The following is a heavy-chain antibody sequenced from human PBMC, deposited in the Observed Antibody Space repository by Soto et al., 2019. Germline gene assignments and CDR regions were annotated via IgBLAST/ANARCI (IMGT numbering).Heavy chain of an antibody. J-gene: IGHJ4*02. CDR1: GFTFSGSS. V-gene: IGHV3-73*02. D-gene: IGHD2-15*01. CDR3: ISHSPEDMIRT. Sequence: EVQLVESGGXLVQPGGSLKLSCAASGFTFSGSSVHWVRQASGKGLEWVGRIRNKANSYATAYAASVRGRFTISRDDSKNTAFLQMNSLNTEDTAVYYCISHSPEDMIRTWGQGTLVTVSS. CDR2: IRNKANSYAT.